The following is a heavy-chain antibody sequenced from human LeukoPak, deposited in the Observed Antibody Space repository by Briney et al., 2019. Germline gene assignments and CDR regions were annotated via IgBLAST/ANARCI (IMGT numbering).Heavy chain of an antibody. J-gene: IGHJ6*03. V-gene: IGHV3-30*02. CDR1: GFTFSSYG. CDR2: IRYDGSNK. CDR3: AKQGVGYYYYMDV. Sequence: GGSLRLSCAASGFTFSSYGMHWVRQAPGKGLEWVAFIRYDGSNKYYADSVKGRFIISRDNSKNTLYLQMNSLRAEDTAVYYCAKQGVGYYYYMDVWGKGTTVTISS.